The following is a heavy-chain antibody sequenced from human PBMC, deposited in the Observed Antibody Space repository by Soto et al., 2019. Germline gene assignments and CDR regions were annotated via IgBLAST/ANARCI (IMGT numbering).Heavy chain of an antibody. V-gene: IGHV2-5*01. CDR2: IYWNDDK. J-gene: IGHJ1*01. Sequence: SGPTLVNPTQTLTLTCTFSGLSLSTNAVGVGWIRQPPGKALEWLALIYWNDDKRYSPSLKSRLTITKATSKNQVVLTMTNVDPVVTATYYCAREYSSSWYGHWGQGTLVTVSS. D-gene: IGHD6-13*01. CDR1: GLSLSTNAVG. CDR3: AREYSSSWYGH.